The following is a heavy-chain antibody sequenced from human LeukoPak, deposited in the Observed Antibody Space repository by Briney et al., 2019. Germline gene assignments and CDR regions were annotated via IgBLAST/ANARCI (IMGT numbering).Heavy chain of an antibody. J-gene: IGHJ4*02. CDR2: ISPYNGNT. D-gene: IGHD6-19*01. CDR1: GDDFTSVG. V-gene: IGHV1-18*01. CDR3: ARAGSGSGWYFDY. Sequence: ASVKVSCKASGDDFTSVGITWVRRAPGQGLEWMGWISPYNGNTRYAQKFQGRVAMTTDTSTTTAYMELRGLRFNDTAVYYCARAGSGSGWYFDYWGQGTLVTVSP.